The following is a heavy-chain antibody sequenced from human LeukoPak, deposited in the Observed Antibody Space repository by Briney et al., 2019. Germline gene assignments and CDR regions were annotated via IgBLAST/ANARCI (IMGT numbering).Heavy chain of an antibody. CDR1: GFTFSSYG. CDR3: AKDRALLRYFDWSPTTDY. CDR2: ISGSGGST. Sequence: GGSLRLSCAASGFTFSSYGMSWVRQAPGKGLEWVSAISGSGGSTYYADSVKGRFTISRDNSKNTLYLQMNSLRAEDTAVYYCAKDRALLRYFDWSPTTDYWGQGTLVTVSS. D-gene: IGHD3-9*01. J-gene: IGHJ4*02. V-gene: IGHV3-23*01.